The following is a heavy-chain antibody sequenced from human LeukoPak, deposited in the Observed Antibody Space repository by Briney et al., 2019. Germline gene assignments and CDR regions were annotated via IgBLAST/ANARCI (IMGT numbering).Heavy chain of an antibody. CDR2: IKQDRSEK. CDR1: GFTFTNYC. V-gene: IGHV3-7*01. CDR3: ARLREIPVFGVVTKSTSYFDY. Sequence: RRSLRLSCAASGFTFTNYCMSWVRQAPGKGLELVANIKQDRSEKYYVDSVKGRFTISRDNAKNSLYLQMNSLRAEDTAVYYCARLREIPVFGVVTKSTSYFDYWGQGTLVTVSS. D-gene: IGHD3-3*01. J-gene: IGHJ4*02.